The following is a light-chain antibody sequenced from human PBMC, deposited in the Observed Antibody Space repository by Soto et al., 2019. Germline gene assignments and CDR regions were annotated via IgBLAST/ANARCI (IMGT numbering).Light chain of an antibody. Sequence: QSALTQPPSASGSPGQSVTISCPGTGSDVGTYNYVSWYQQHPGKAPKLMIFELNKRPSGVPDRFSGSKSGNTASLTVSSLQADDEADYYCSSYAGNNNLVFGGGTKLTVL. CDR1: GSDVGTYNY. CDR3: SSYAGNNNLV. J-gene: IGLJ3*02. CDR2: ELN. V-gene: IGLV2-8*01.